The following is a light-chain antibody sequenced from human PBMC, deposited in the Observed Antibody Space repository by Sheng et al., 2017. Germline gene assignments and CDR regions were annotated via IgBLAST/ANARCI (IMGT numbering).Light chain of an antibody. CDR3: SSYTSSYTYV. J-gene: IGLJ1*01. Sequence: QSALTQPASLSGSPGQSITISCTGTSSDIAVYKYVSWYQQHPGKAPKLMIYDVINRPSGVSDRFSDSKSGNTASLTISGLQADDEADYYCSSYTSSYTYVFATGTKVTVL. CDR2: DVI. CDR1: SSDIAVYKY. V-gene: IGLV2-14*03.